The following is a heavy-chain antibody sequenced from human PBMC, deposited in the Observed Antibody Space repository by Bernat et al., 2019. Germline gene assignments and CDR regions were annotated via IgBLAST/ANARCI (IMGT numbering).Heavy chain of an antibody. J-gene: IGHJ3*01. Sequence: QITLKESGPTLVKPTQTLTLTCTFSGFSLTTSGVGVGWIRQPPGEALDWLAVIYWDDDHRYSPSLRSRLTITKDLSKNQVVLTMTNMDPRDTATYFCAHIEITFGGVQRLDAFDFWGQGTMVTVSS. D-gene: IGHD3-16*01. CDR3: AHIEITFGGVQRLDAFDF. CDR2: IYWDDDH. CDR1: GFSLTTSGVG. V-gene: IGHV2-5*02.